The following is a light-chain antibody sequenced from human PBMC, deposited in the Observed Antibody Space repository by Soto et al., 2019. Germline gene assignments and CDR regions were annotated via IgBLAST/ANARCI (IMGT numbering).Light chain of an antibody. J-gene: IGKJ3*01. CDR1: QTISSSF. CDR2: RAS. CDR3: HQYGSSPLVT. V-gene: IGKV3-20*01. Sequence: EIVLTQSPGTLSLSPGERATLSCRASQTISSSFLAWYQQKPGQAPRLLIYRASRMAPGIPDRFSGSGSWTDFTLTISRLEPEDFAVYYCHQYGSSPLVTFGPGTKVEIK.